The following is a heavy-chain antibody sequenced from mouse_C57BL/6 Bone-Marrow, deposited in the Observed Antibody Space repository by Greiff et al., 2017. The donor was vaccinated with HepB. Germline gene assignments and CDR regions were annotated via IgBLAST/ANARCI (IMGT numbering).Heavy chain of an antibody. CDR2: IDPENGDT. Sequence: EVQLVESGAELVRPGASVKLSCTASGFNIKDDYMHWVKQRPEQGLEWIGWIDPENGDTEYASKFQGKATITADTSSNTAYLQLSSLTSEDTAVYYCTLMITTYFDDWGQGTTLTVSS. CDR1: GFNIKDDY. CDR3: TLMITTYFDD. V-gene: IGHV14-4*01. J-gene: IGHJ2*01. D-gene: IGHD2-4*01.